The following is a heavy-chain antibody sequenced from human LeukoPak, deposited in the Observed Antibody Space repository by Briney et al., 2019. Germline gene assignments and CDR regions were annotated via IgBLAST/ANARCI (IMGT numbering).Heavy chain of an antibody. J-gene: IGHJ5*02. CDR3: ARDYSGIPNRFDP. Sequence: SETLSLTCTVSGGSISSYYWSWIRQPPGKGLEWIGYIYYSGSTNYNPSLKSRVTISVDTSKNQFSLKLNSVTAADTAVYYCARDYSGIPNRFDPWGQGALVTVSS. D-gene: IGHD1-26*01. CDR2: IYYSGST. CDR1: GGSISSYY. V-gene: IGHV4-59*01.